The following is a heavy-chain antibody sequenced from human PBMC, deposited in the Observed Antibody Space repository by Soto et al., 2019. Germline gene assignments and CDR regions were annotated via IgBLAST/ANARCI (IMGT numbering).Heavy chain of an antibody. D-gene: IGHD2-15*01. CDR1: GFTFSDYY. J-gene: IGHJ6*02. CDR2: ISSSGSTI. V-gene: IGHV3-11*01. CDR3: ARDIRVVVAATSLYYYYYGMDV. Sequence: GGSLRLSCAASGFTFSDYYMSWIRQAPGKGLEWVSYISSSGSTIYYADSVKGRFTISRDNAKNSLYLQTNSLRAEDTAVYYCARDIRVVVAATSLYYYYYGMDVGGQGTTVTLS.